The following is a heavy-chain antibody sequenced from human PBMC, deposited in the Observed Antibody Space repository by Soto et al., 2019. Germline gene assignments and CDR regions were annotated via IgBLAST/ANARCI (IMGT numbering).Heavy chain of an antibody. D-gene: IGHD1-1*01. J-gene: IGHJ4*02. V-gene: IGHV6-1*01. CDR3: ARDLHGTYYYDS. Sequence: QLQLQESGPGLVKPSQTLSLTCDISGDSVSSTSSIWNWIRQSPSRGLEWLGRTYYRSKWHTDYAVSVRGRITINPDTPKNQFFLQLSSVTPDDTAVYFCARDLHGTYYYDSWGQGTLVTVPS. CDR2: TYYRSKWHT. CDR1: GDSVSSTSSI.